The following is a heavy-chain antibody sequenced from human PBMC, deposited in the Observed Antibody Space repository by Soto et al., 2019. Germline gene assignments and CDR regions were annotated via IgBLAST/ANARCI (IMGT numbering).Heavy chain of an antibody. CDR2: VHYSGSA. CDR3: ARHRWGSGSYSGLLDF. Sequence: QLQLQESGPGLEKPSETLSLTCSVSGGSISTSSYFWGWIRQPPGKGLEWVGAVHYSGSANYRSSLQSRVTISVDTSQNQFSLRLRSVTAADTAVYYCARHRWGSGSYSGLLDFWGQGALVTVSS. J-gene: IGHJ4*02. CDR1: GGSISTSSYF. D-gene: IGHD3-10*01. V-gene: IGHV4-39*01.